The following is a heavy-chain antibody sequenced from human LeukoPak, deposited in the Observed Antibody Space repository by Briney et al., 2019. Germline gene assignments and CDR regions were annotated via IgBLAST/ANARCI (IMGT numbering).Heavy chain of an antibody. CDR2: INPNSGGT. J-gene: IGHJ4*02. Sequence: GASVNVSCKASGYTFTGYYMHWVRQAPGQGLEWMGWINPNSGGTNYAQKFQGRVTMTRDTSISTAYMELSRLRSDDTAVYYCARTRSGSRTPFDYWGQGTLVTVSS. CDR1: GYTFTGYY. CDR3: ARTRSGSRTPFDY. V-gene: IGHV1-2*02. D-gene: IGHD1-26*01.